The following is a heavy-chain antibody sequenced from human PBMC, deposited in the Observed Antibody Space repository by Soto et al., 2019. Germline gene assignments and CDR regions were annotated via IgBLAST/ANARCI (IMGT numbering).Heavy chain of an antibody. CDR2: ISGNGGDI. V-gene: IGHV3-23*01. Sequence: EVQLLESGRALVQPGGSLRLSCAASGFTFRNYAMRWVRQAPGKGLEWVSRISGNGGDINYADSVKGRFTISRDYSKNMLSLQMTNRRADDTSVYYCAKRGDIVEVWRAFVGYCMDVWGQGSTVTVAS. D-gene: IGHD2-2*01. CDR1: GFTFRNYA. J-gene: IGHJ6*02. CDR3: AKRGDIVEVWRAFVGYCMDV.